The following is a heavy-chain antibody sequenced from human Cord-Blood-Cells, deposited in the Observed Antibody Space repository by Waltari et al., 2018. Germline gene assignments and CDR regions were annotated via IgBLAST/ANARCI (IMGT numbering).Heavy chain of an antibody. Sequence: QVQLVQSGAEVKKPGASVKVSCKASGYTFTSYGISWVRQAPGQGLEWLGWISAYNGNTNYAQKLQGRVTMTTDTSTSTAYMELRSLRSDDTAVYYCARDGKIAVAGTRPLFDYWGQGTLVTVSS. CDR3: ARDGKIAVAGTRPLFDY. D-gene: IGHD6-19*01. CDR2: ISAYNGNT. V-gene: IGHV1-18*01. J-gene: IGHJ4*02. CDR1: GYTFTSYG.